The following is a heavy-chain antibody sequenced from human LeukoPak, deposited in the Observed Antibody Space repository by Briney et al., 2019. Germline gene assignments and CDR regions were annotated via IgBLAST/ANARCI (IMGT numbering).Heavy chain of an antibody. V-gene: IGHV1-18*01. D-gene: IGHD2-2*02. Sequence: ASVKVSCKASGYTFTSYDFNWVRQAPGQGLEWMGWISAYNGNTNYAQKLQGRVTMTTDTSTSTAYMELRSLRSDDTAVYYCARVYCSSTSCYKGYYYGMDVWGQGTTVTVSS. CDR2: ISAYNGNT. CDR3: ARVYCSSTSCYKGYYYGMDV. CDR1: GYTFTSYD. J-gene: IGHJ6*02.